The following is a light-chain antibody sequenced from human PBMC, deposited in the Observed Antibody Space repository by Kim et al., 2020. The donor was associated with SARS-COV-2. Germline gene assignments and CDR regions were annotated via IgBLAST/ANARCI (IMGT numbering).Light chain of an antibody. CDR1: NLGDKN. CDR3: QAWDSSTVV. Sequence: SVSPGKTAIIPCSGKNLGDKNVCWNQQRPGRSPLPVIYEDIKRPSGIPERVSGSNSGNTAPLTISGTRAMDEADYYCQAWDSSTVVFGRGTQLTVL. CDR2: EDI. J-gene: IGLJ2*01. V-gene: IGLV3-1*01.